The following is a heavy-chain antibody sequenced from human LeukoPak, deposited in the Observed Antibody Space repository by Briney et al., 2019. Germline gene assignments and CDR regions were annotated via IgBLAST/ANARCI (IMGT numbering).Heavy chain of an antibody. J-gene: IGHJ4*02. CDR2: IRYDGSNK. CDR3: EKDSGYTSSWYFGDY. Sequence: GGSLRLSCVASGFTFISYGMHWVRQAPGRGLEWVAFIRYDGSNKYYIDSVKGRFTISKDNSKNTLYLQMNSVRAEDTAVYYCEKDSGYTSSWYFGDYWGQGTLVTVSS. D-gene: IGHD6-13*01. CDR1: GFTFISYG. V-gene: IGHV3-30*02.